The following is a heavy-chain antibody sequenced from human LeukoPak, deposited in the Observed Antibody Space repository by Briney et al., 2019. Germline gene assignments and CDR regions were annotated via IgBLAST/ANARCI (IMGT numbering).Heavy chain of an antibody. CDR1: GGSICGYY. V-gene: IGHV4-59*01. CDR3: VRMTLARFDP. CDR2: IHYRGPT. J-gene: IGHJ5*02. Sequence: PPETLSLTWTVSGGSICGYYWSWVRPPPGEGLGYVGYIHYRGPTNYNHSLESRVTISLDTSQNQFALKLTSVPAADSAIYYCVRMTLARFDPWGQGALVTV.